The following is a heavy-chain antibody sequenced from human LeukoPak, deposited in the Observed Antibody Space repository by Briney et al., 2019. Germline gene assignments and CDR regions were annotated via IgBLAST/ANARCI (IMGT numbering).Heavy chain of an antibody. CDR3: ASHVDIVATNPNYYFDY. CDR1: GYTFTGYY. D-gene: IGHD5-12*01. CDR2: INANSGGT. Sequence: ASVKVSCKASGYTFTGYYMHWVRQAPGQGLEWMGWINANSGGTNYAQKFQGRVTMTRDTSITTAYMELSRLRSDDTAVYYCASHVDIVATNPNYYFDYWGQGTLVTVSS. J-gene: IGHJ4*02. V-gene: IGHV1-2*02.